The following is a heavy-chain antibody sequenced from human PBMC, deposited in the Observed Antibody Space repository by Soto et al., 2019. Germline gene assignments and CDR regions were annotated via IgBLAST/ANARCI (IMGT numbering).Heavy chain of an antibody. D-gene: IGHD2-15*01. V-gene: IGHV3-30-3*01. Sequence: GGCLRLSCAASGFTFRNYAMHWVRQAPGKGLECVAVISYDGSNKFYRDYVKGRFTISRDNSKNTLYLQINSLRYEDTAVYYCARGDREDIAVVVGVRPGEYGVDVWGQGTTVTVS. CDR3: ARGDREDIAVVVGVRPGEYGVDV. J-gene: IGHJ6*02. CDR2: ISYDGSNK. CDR1: GFTFRNYA.